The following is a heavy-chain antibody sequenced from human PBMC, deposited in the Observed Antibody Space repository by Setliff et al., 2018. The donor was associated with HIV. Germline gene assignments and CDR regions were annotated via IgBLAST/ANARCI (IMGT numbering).Heavy chain of an antibody. CDR1: GGSFSGYY. D-gene: IGHD6-19*01. CDR2: INHSGSA. CDR3: AIRGSSGWYVGGYFDY. V-gene: IGHV4-34*01. J-gene: IGHJ4*02. Sequence: TLSLTCAVYGGSFSGYYWSWIRQPPGKGLEWIGEINHSGSANYNPSLKSRVTISVDTSKNQFSLKLSSVTAADTAVYYCAIRGSSGWYVGGYFDYWGQGTLVTVSS.